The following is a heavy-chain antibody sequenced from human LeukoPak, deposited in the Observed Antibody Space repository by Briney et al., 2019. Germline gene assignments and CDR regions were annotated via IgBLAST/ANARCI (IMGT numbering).Heavy chain of an antibody. Sequence: KPSETLSLTCAVSGGSITSGNYYWSWIRQPAGKGLEWIGRINSRGSTNYDPSLKSRVSISVDTSKNYFSLELSSVTAADTAVYYCARGFSTISCYDYWGQGTLVTVSS. CDR3: ARGFSTISCYDY. CDR2: INSRGST. D-gene: IGHD2/OR15-2a*01. V-gene: IGHV4-61*02. J-gene: IGHJ4*02. CDR1: GGSITSGNYY.